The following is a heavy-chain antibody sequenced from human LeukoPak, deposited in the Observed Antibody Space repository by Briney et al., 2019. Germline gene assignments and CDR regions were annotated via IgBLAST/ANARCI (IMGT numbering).Heavy chain of an antibody. Sequence: PGGSLRLSCAASGFTFDEYTMHWVRPAPGKGLEWVSLISWDGGSTYYADSVKGRFTISRDNSKNSLYLQMNSLRTEDTALYYCAGLPDFWSGYYRGYPRSWAQPWGQGTLVTVSS. D-gene: IGHD3-3*01. CDR2: ISWDGGST. J-gene: IGHJ5*02. CDR1: GFTFDEYT. CDR3: AGLPDFWSGYYRGYPRSWAQP. V-gene: IGHV3-43*01.